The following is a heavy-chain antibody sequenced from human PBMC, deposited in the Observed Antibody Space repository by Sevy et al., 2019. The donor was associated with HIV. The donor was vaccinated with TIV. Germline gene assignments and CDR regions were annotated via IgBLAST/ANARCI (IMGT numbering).Heavy chain of an antibody. Sequence: ASVMVSCKASGGLFKGYGISWVRQAPGRGLEWMGGITPYFGTSTYAQKFQERLTVTADESTNTVYMELSSLRSDDTAVYYCARALRPPGVVTVGYYYGVDVWGQGPTVTVSS. D-gene: IGHD3-3*01. J-gene: IGHJ6*02. CDR2: ITPYFGTS. CDR3: ARALRPPGVVTVGYYYGVDV. CDR1: GGLFKGYG. V-gene: IGHV1-69*13.